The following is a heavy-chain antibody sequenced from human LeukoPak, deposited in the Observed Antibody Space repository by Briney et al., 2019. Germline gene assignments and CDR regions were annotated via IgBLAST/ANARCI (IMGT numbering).Heavy chain of an antibody. J-gene: IGHJ6*03. CDR3: AKGGGYEAQYYYYYLDV. D-gene: IGHD5-12*01. CDR1: GFTFSNYG. Sequence: GGSLRLSCAASGFTFSNYGVHWVRQAPGKGLEWVSFIRFDGSNKYYADSVKGRFTVSRDNSKNTLYLQMKSLRAEDTAVYYCAKGGGYEAQYYYYYLDVWGKGTTVTISS. V-gene: IGHV3-30*02. CDR2: IRFDGSNK.